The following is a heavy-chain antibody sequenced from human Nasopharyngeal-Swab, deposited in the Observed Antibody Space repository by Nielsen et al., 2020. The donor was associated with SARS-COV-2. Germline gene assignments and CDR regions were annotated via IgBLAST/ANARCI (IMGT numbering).Heavy chain of an antibody. D-gene: IGHD1-26*01. CDR3: ATGPAVGATPWFDP. CDR1: GYTLTELS. Sequence: ASVKVSCKVSGYTLTELSMHWVRQAPGKGLEWMGGFDPEDGETIYAQKFQDRVTMTEDTSTDTAYMELSSLRSEDTAVYYCATGPAVGATPWFDPWGQGTLVTVSS. V-gene: IGHV1-24*01. J-gene: IGHJ5*02. CDR2: FDPEDGET.